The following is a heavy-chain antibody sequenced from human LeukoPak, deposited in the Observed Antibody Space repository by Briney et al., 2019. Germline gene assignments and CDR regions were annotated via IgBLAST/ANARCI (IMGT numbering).Heavy chain of an antibody. D-gene: IGHD3-16*01. J-gene: IGHJ4*02. CDR3: ARDALGRDLDY. V-gene: IGHV3-48*04. CDR1: GFTFSGYS. CDR2: ISSGSSTI. Sequence: GGSLRLSCAASGFTFSGYSMNWVRQAPGKGLEWVSYISSGSSTIYYADSVKGRFTISRDNVKNSLYLQMNSLRAEDTAVYYCARDALGRDLDYWGQGSLVTVSS.